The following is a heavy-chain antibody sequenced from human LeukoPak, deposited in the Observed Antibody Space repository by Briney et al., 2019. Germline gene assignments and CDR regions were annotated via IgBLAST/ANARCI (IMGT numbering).Heavy chain of an antibody. CDR3: ARPRKGDYFDY. Sequence: GASVKLSRKASGYTFTSYGISWVRQAPGQGLEWMGWLSDYNGNTNYAQKLQGRVTMTKDTSTSTAYMELRSLRSDDTAVYCCARPRKGDYFDYWGQGTLVTVSS. J-gene: IGHJ4*02. CDR1: GYTFTSYG. V-gene: IGHV1-18*01. CDR2: LSDYNGNT.